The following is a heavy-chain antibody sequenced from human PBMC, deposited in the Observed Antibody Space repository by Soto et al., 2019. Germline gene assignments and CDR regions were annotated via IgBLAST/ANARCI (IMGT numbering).Heavy chain of an antibody. D-gene: IGHD3-3*01. CDR3: ARVLRFSNWFDP. Sequence: QLQLQESGPGLVKPSETLSLTCTVSGGSISSSSYYWGWIRQPPGKGLEWIGSIYYSGGTYYNPSLKRRATISVDTSKNQSSLKLSSVTAADTPVYYCARVLRFSNWFDPWGQGTLVIVSS. V-gene: IGHV4-39*01. CDR2: IYYSGGT. J-gene: IGHJ5*02. CDR1: GGSISSSSYY.